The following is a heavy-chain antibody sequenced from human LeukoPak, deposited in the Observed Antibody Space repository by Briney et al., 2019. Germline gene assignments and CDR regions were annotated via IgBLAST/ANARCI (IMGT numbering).Heavy chain of an antibody. J-gene: IGHJ4*02. D-gene: IGHD2-2*01. Sequence: GGSLRLSCAVSGFTFNINTMSWVRQAPGKGLEWVSAISGSGGSTYYADSVKGRFTISRDNSKNTLYLQMNSLRAEDTAVYYCATIVVPAASYYFDYWGQGTLVTVSS. V-gene: IGHV3-23*01. CDR1: GFTFNINT. CDR3: ATIVVPAASYYFDY. CDR2: ISGSGGST.